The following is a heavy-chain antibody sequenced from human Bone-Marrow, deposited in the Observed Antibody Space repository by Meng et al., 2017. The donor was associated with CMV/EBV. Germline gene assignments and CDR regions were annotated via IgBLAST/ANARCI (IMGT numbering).Heavy chain of an antibody. CDR2: ISSSSSYI. Sequence: GESLKISCAASGFTFSSYSMNWVRQAPGKGLEWVSSISSSSSYIYYADSVKGRFTISRDNAKNSLYLQMNSLRAEDTAVYYCARDLCHSSSTSCRYYYYGMDVWGQGTTVTVSS. V-gene: IGHV3-21*01. D-gene: IGHD2-2*01. CDR3: ARDLCHSSSTSCRYYYYGMDV. J-gene: IGHJ6*02. CDR1: GFTFSSYS.